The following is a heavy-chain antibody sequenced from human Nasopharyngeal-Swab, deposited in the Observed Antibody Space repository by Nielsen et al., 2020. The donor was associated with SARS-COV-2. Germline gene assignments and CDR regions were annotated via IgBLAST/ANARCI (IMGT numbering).Heavy chain of an antibody. V-gene: IGHV6-1*01. D-gene: IGHD2-2*03. J-gene: IGHJ4*02. Sequence: WIRQSPSRGLEWLGRTYYRSKWYKDYALSVESRITINPDTSKNQFSLQVNSVTPEDTAVYFCARVDFRRFDYWGQGTLVTVSS. CDR2: TYYRSKWYK. CDR3: ARVDFRRFDY.